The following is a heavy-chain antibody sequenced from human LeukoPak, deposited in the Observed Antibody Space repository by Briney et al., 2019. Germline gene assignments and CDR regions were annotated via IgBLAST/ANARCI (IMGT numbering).Heavy chain of an antibody. V-gene: IGHV3-43*01. CDR3: AKDRRGSYYEY. J-gene: IGHJ4*02. Sequence: GGSLRLSCAASGFTFDDYTMHWVRQAPGKGLEWVSLISWDGGSTYYADSVKGRFTISRDNSKNTLYLQMNSLRAGDTAVYYCAKDRRGSYYEYWGQGTLATVSS. CDR1: GFTFDDYT. D-gene: IGHD1-26*01. CDR2: ISWDGGST.